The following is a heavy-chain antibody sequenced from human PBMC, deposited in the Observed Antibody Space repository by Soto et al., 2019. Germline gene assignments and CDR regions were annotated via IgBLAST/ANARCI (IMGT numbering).Heavy chain of an antibody. J-gene: IGHJ4*02. CDR2: ISHDGSNT. CDR3: SKDAGSTEYFFAS. CDR1: VFTFRTYA. Sequence: QVQVVESGGCVVHPGRSLRLSCAASVFTFRTYAMHWVRQAPGKGLEWVAVISHDGSNTDYGDSVKGRFTISRHNAKSTLSMQMNSLRPEDTGVYYCSKDAGSTEYFFASWGQGTLVSVSS. V-gene: IGHV3-30*18.